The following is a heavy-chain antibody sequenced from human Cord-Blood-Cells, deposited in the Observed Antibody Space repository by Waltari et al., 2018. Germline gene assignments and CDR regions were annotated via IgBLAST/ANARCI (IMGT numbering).Heavy chain of an antibody. J-gene: IGHJ3*02. Sequence: QVQLVESGGGVVQPGRSLRLSYAASGFPFSSYCMHWVRQAPGKGLEWVEVIWYDGSNKYYADSVKGRFTISRDNSKNTLYLQMNSLRAEDTAVYYCARDQSAAGNDAFDIWGQGTMVTVSS. CDR1: GFPFSSYC. V-gene: IGHV3-33*01. CDR3: ARDQSAAGNDAFDI. D-gene: IGHD6-13*01. CDR2: IWYDGSNK.